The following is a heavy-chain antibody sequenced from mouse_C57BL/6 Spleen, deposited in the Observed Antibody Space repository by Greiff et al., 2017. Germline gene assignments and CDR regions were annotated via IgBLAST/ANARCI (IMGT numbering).Heavy chain of an antibody. CDR2: IDPSDSET. J-gene: IGHJ3*01. CDR1: GYTFTSYW. V-gene: IGHV1-52*01. Sequence: VKLQQPGAELVRPGSSVKLSCKASGYTFTSYWMPWVKQRPIQGLEWIGNIDPSDSETHYTQNVKDKVTLTVDKSSSTAYMQLSSLTSEDAAVYYCAREWYYGKARWFADWGTGTLVTVSA. CDR3: AREWYYGKARWFAD. D-gene: IGHD1-1*01.